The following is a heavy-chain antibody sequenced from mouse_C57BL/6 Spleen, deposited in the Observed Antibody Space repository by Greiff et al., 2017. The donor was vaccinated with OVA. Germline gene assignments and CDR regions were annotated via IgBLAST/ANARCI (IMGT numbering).Heavy chain of an antibody. J-gene: IGHJ3*01. V-gene: IGHV5-4*03. CDR1: GFTFSSYA. Sequence: DVKLVESGGGLVKPGGSLKLSCAASGFTFSSYAMSWVRQTPEKRLEWVATISDGGSYTYYPDNVKGRFTISRDNAKNNLYLQMSHLKSEDTAMYYCARGGVAYWGQGTLVTVSA. CDR2: ISDGGSYT. CDR3: ARGGVAY.